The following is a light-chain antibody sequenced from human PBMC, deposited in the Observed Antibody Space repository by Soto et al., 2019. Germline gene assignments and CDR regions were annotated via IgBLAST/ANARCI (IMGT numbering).Light chain of an antibody. CDR2: KAS. J-gene: IGKJ4*01. CDR3: QQYNSYSWGLT. V-gene: IGKV1-5*03. Sequence: DIQMTQSPSTLSASVGDRVTITCRASQSISSWLAWYQQKPGKAPKLLIYKASNLESGVPSRFAGSGSGTEFTLTISSLQPDDFATYYCQQYNSYSWGLTFGGGTKVEIK. CDR1: QSISSW.